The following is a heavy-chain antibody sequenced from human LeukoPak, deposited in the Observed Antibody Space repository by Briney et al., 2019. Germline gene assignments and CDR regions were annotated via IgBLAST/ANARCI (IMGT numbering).Heavy chain of an antibody. CDR3: ARGTAMVTCAY. CDR2: ISAYNGNT. Sequence: ASVKVSCKASGGTFSSYAISWVRQAPGQGLEWMGWISAYNGNTNYAQKLQGRVTMTTDTSTSTAYMELRSLRSDDTAVYYCARGTAMVTCAYWGQGTLVTVSS. J-gene: IGHJ4*02. D-gene: IGHD5-18*01. V-gene: IGHV1-18*01. CDR1: GGTFSSYA.